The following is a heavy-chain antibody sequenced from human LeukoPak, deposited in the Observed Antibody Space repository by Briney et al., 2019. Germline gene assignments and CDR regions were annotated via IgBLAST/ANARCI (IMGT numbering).Heavy chain of an antibody. CDR2: FTGSGGNT. Sequence: PGVSLRLSCAASGFTFSSHAMSWVRQAPGKGLEWVAGFTGSGGNTFYAESVKGRVTISRDNSENTLYLQMSSLRAEDTAVYYCAKASTVYSYFDCWGQGTLVTVSS. CDR1: GFTFSSHA. D-gene: IGHD3-22*01. CDR3: AKASTVYSYFDC. J-gene: IGHJ4*02. V-gene: IGHV3-23*01.